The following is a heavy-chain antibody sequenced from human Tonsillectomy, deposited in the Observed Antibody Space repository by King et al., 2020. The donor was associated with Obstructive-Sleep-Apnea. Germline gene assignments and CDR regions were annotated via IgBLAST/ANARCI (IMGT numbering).Heavy chain of an antibody. CDR2: VYYSGST. CDR3: ARGTGWYGVDV. J-gene: IGHJ6*02. V-gene: IGHV4-59*01. Sequence: VQLQESGPGLVKPSETLSLTCTVSGGSIISYSWTWIRQPPGKGLEWIGHVYYSGSTNYKPPLKSRVTTSADTSKNQFSLKLSSVTAADTGVYYCARGTGWYGVDVRGQGTTVTVSS. CDR1: GGSIISYS. D-gene: IGHD6-19*01.